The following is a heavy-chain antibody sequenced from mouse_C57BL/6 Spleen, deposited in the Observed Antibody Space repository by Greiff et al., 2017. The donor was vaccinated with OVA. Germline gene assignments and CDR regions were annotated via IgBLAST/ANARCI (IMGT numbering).Heavy chain of an antibody. D-gene: IGHD2-2*01. Sequence: VQLQPPGTELVKPGASVQLSCKASGYTFTSYWMHWVKQRPGQGLEWIGNINPSNGGPNYNETFKSKATLTVDKSSSTAYMQLSSLTSEDSAVYYCARRGLRDYFDYWGQGTTLTVSS. CDR3: ARRGLRDYFDY. V-gene: IGHV1-53*01. CDR1: GYTFTSYW. CDR2: INPSNGGP. J-gene: IGHJ2*01.